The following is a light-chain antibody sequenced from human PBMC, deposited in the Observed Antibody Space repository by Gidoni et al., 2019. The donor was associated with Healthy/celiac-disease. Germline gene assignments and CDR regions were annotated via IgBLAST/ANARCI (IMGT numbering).Light chain of an antibody. Sequence: DIQLTQSPSFLSASVGDRVTITCRASQDIGSHIAWYQQKPGKAPKLLIYYAFILQSGVPSRFSGSGSGTEFSLTISSLQPGDFATYDCQQANSHLALTFGGGTKVDI. CDR3: QQANSHLALT. V-gene: IGKV1-9*01. CDR2: YAF. J-gene: IGKJ4*01. CDR1: QDIGSH.